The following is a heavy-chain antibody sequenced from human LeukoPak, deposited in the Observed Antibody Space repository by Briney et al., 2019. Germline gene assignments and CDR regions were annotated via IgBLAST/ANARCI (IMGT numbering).Heavy chain of an antibody. D-gene: IGHD2/OR15-2a*01. CDR2: HSDSGIST. J-gene: IGHJ3*01. V-gene: IGHV3-23*01. Sequence: QSGGSLRLSCAASGFDFSTYVLSWVRQPPGKGLEWVSGHSDSGISTYYADFVKGRFTISRDNSKNTLYLQMNSLRAEDTAVYYCAKGDSTSTTYYLPGAYDVWGQGTMVTVSS. CDR3: AKGDSTSTTYYLPGAYDV. CDR1: GFDFSTYV.